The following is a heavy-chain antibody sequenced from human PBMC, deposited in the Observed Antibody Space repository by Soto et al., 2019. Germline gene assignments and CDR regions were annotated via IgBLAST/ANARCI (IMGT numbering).Heavy chain of an antibody. CDR3: ANSSGSLFFQH. Sequence: PWETLSLTCAVYGWSFSSHYWRWTRQPPGKGLEWIGYIYYSGSTNYNPSLKSQVTISVDTSKNQFSLKLSSVTAADTAVYYCANSSGSLFFQHRGQGTPVTVS. V-gene: IGHV4-59*11. CDR2: IYYSGST. D-gene: IGHD6-19*01. CDR1: GWSFSSHY. J-gene: IGHJ1*01.